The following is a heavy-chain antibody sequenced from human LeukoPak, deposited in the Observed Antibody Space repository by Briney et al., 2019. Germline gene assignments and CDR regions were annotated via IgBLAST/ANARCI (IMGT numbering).Heavy chain of an antibody. CDR3: ARDISAYSGYGVDWFDP. V-gene: IGHV1-8*01. Sequence: ASVKVSCKASGYTFTSYDINWVRQATGQGLEWMGWMNPNSGNTGYAQKFQGRVTMTRNTSISTAYMELSSLRSEDTAVYYCARDISAYSGYGVDWFDPWGQGTLVTVSS. CDR1: GYTFTSYD. CDR2: MNPNSGNT. D-gene: IGHD5-12*01. J-gene: IGHJ5*02.